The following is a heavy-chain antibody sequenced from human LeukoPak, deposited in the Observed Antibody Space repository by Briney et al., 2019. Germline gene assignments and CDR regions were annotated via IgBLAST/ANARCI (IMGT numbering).Heavy chain of an antibody. D-gene: IGHD2-2*01. J-gene: IGHJ4*02. Sequence: KSGGSLRLSCAASGFTFSDYYMGWIRQAPGKGLEWISYISSSGPTIYYADSVKGRFTISRDNAKDSLYLQMNSLRAEDTAVYYCAKGPIVVVPAAHFDYWGQGTLVTVSS. CDR2: ISSSGPTI. CDR3: AKGPIVVVPAAHFDY. V-gene: IGHV3-11*01. CDR1: GFTFSDYY.